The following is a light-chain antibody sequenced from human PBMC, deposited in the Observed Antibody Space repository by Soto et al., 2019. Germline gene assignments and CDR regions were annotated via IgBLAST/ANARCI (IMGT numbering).Light chain of an antibody. V-gene: IGKV3-15*01. J-gene: IGKJ3*01. Sequence: EIVMTQSPAVLSVSPGERATLSCRANQSISSNLAWYQQKPGQAPRLLIYGAATRATGIPARFSGSGSGTDFTLTISRLEPEDFAVYYCQQYGRSPFTFGPGTKVDI. CDR3: QQYGRSPFT. CDR2: GAA. CDR1: QSISSN.